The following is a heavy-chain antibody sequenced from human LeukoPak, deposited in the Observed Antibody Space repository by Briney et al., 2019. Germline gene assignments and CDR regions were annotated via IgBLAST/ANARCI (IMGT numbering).Heavy chain of an antibody. Sequence: TGGSLRLSCEASGFTFSSYWMAWVRQAPGKGLEWVANINPAGSDTYYVDSVKGRFTISRDNAKKSTFLQMNSLRVGETALYYCVRWGVAADMQDWGQGTLVTVSS. CDR2: INPAGSDT. CDR3: VRWGVAADMQD. J-gene: IGHJ4*02. CDR1: GFTFSSYW. V-gene: IGHV3-7*01. D-gene: IGHD2-2*01.